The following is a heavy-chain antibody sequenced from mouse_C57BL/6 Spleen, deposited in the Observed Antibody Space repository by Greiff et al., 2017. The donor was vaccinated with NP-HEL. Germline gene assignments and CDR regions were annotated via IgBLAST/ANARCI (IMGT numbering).Heavy chain of an antibody. D-gene: IGHD1-1*01. CDR3: AIGTVVARYFDY. CDR2: IHPSASDT. J-gene: IGHJ2*01. Sequence: QVQLQQPGAELVKPGASVKVSCKASGYTFTSYWLHWVKQRPGQGLEWIGRIHPSASDTNYNQKVKGKATLTVDKSSSTAYMQLSSLTSEDSAVYYCAIGTVVARYFDYWGQGTTLTVSS. CDR1: GYTFTSYW. V-gene: IGHV1-74*01.